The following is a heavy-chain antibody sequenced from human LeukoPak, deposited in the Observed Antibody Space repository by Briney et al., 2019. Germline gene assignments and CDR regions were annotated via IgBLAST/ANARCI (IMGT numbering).Heavy chain of an antibody. CDR2: VSHDGSAK. Sequence: GGSLRLSCAASGFSLRNHGMNWVRQAPGKGLEWVAVVSHDGSAKFYADSVKGRFTTSRDNPNNILYLQMNSLRPEDTAVYYCTKELGASGSSHMCYFDYWGQGILVTVS. D-gene: IGHD3-10*01. CDR3: TKELGASGSSHMCYFDY. CDR1: GFSLRNHG. J-gene: IGHJ4*02. V-gene: IGHV3-30*18.